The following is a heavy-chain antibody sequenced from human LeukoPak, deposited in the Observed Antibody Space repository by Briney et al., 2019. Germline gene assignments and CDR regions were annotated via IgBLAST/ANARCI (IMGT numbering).Heavy chain of an antibody. CDR2: ISGSGDST. D-gene: IGHD5-24*01. CDR1: GFTFSSYA. V-gene: IGHV3-23*01. CDR3: ARDNGGYNYDF. Sequence: GGSLRLSCAASGFTFSSYALSWVRQSPEKGLEWVSAISGSGDSTYYANSVKGRFTISRDNSMNTLFLQMNSLRAEDTAVYYCARDNGGYNYDFWGQGTLVTVSS. J-gene: IGHJ4*02.